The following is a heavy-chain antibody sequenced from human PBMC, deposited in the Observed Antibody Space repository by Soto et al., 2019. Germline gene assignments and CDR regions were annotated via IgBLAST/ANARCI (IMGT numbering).Heavy chain of an antibody. V-gene: IGHV3-23*01. CDR1: GFTFSSYA. Sequence: WGSLRLSCAASGFTFSSYAMSWVRQAPGKGLEWVSAISGSGGSTYYADSVKGRFTISRDNTKNTLYLQMNSLRAEDTAVYYCATVQWELLEYRRSDLDYWGQGTLVTVSS. D-gene: IGHD1-26*01. CDR2: ISGSGGST. J-gene: IGHJ4*02. CDR3: ATVQWELLEYRRSDLDY.